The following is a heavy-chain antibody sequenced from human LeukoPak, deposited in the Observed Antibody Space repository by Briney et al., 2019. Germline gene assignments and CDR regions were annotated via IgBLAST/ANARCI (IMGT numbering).Heavy chain of an antibody. CDR3: ARDSTYYYDSGSSGPHYFDN. V-gene: IGHV3-30*01. CDR2: ISSGGTYE. D-gene: IGHD3-10*01. CDR1: GFTFSNYA. J-gene: IGHJ4*02. Sequence: GKSLRLSCAASGFTFSNYAMHWVRQAPGKGLEWVSLISSGGTYEYYADSVKGRFTISRDNSKNTLYLQLNSLRAEDTAVYYCARDSTYYYDSGSSGPHYFDNWGQGALVTVSS.